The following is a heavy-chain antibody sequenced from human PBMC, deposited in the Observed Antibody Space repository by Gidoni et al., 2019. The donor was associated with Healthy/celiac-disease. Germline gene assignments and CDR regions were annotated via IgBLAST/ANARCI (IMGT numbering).Heavy chain of an antibody. CDR3: ANREAVAGTGFDY. J-gene: IGHJ4*02. Sequence: QVQLVESGGGVVQHGRSLRLSCAASGFTFSSYGMHWVRQAPGKGLEWVAVISYDGSNKYYADSVKGRFTISRDNSKNTLYLQMNSLRAEDTAVYYCANREAVAGTGFDYWGQGTLVTVSS. D-gene: IGHD6-19*01. CDR1: GFTFSSYG. CDR2: ISYDGSNK. V-gene: IGHV3-30*18.